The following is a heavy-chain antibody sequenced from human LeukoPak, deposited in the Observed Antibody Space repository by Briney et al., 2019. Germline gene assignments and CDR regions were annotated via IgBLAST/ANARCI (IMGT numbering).Heavy chain of an antibody. J-gene: IGHJ4*02. Sequence: SVKVSCKASVGTFSSYAIGWVRQGTGQGLEWMGRIIPIFGTANYAQKFQGRVTITTDESTSTAYMGLSSLRSEDTAVYYCARDPGGYNPYYFDYWGQGTLVTVSS. V-gene: IGHV1-69*05. CDR1: VGTFSSYA. CDR3: ARDPGGYNPYYFDY. D-gene: IGHD5-24*01. CDR2: IIPIFGTA.